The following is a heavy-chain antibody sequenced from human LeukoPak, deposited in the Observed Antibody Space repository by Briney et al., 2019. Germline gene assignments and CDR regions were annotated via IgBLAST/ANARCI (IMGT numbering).Heavy chain of an antibody. CDR1: GFVFTDFW. CDR2: IYPGDSET. D-gene: IGHD5-12*01. CDR3: ARLTRYRDSGDYYFGMDF. Sequence: GGSLKISCKGSGFVFTDFWIGWVRQMPGQGLEWMGIIYPGDSETTYGPSFQGLFIISADKSRNTAYPQWSSLMASDTAVYYCARLTRYRDSGDYYFGMDFWGQGTTVTVSS. V-gene: IGHV5-51*01. J-gene: IGHJ6*02.